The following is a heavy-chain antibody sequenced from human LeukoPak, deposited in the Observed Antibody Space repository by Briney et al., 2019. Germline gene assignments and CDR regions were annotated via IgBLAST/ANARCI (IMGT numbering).Heavy chain of an antibody. J-gene: IGHJ4*02. V-gene: IGHV4-61*02. D-gene: IGHD2-15*01. CDR3: ARSGYCSGGSCYPGDY. CDR1: GGSINSGSYY. CDR2: IYTSGST. Sequence: SQTLSLTCTVSGGSINSGSYYWSWIRQPAGKGLEWIGRIYTSGSTNYNPSLKSRVTISVDTSENQFSLKVSSVTAADTAVYFCARSGYCSGGSCYPGDYWGQGTLVTVSS.